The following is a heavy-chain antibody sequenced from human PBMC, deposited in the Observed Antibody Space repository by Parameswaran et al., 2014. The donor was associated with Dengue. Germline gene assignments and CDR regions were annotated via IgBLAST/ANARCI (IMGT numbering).Heavy chain of an antibody. Sequence: WVRQAPGQRLEWIGWIVVGSGNTNYAQNFQERVTISRDLSTGTAYMELSSLTSEDTAVYYCAADLRDFWSPYRAQHYYYGMDVWGQGSTVTVSS. CDR2: IVVGSGNT. V-gene: IGHV1-58*01. D-gene: IGHD3-3*01. CDR3: AADLRDFWSPYRAQHYYYGMDV. J-gene: IGHJ6*02.